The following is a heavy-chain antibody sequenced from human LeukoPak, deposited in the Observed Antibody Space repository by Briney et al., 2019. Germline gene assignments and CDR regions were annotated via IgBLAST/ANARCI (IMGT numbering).Heavy chain of an antibody. J-gene: IGHJ6*03. CDR3: ARVKASGSLYYYYYMDV. CDR1: GGSISSYY. V-gene: IGHV4-59*01. D-gene: IGHD2-15*01. CDR2: MYYSGST. Sequence: SETLSLTCTVSGGSISSYYWSWIRQPPGKGLEWIGYMYYSGSTNYNPSLKSRVTISVDTSKNQFSLKLSSVTAADTAVYYCARVKASGSLYYYYYMDVWGKGTTVTISS.